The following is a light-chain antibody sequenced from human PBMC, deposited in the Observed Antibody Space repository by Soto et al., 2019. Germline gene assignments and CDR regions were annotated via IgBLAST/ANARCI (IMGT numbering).Light chain of an antibody. V-gene: IGLV2-23*01. CDR3: CSYTNSRTSV. CDR1: TSDIGSYNL. Sequence: QSVLTQPASVSGSPGQSITISCTGATSDIGSYNLVSWYQHHPGKAPKLMIYEGSKRPSGVSTRFSGSKSGNTASLTISGLQGDDEADYYCCSYTNSRTSVFGGGTKLTVL. J-gene: IGLJ2*01. CDR2: EGS.